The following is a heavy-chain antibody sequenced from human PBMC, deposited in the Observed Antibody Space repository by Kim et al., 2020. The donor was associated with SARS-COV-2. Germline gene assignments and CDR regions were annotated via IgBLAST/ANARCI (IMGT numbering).Heavy chain of an antibody. CDR2: IGTAGDT. CDR3: ARAVSGSYFLAYYYGMDV. D-gene: IGHD1-26*01. J-gene: IGHJ6*02. V-gene: IGHV3-13*04. Sequence: GGSLRLSCAASGFTFSSYDMHWVRQATGKGLEWVSAIGTAGDTYYPGSVKGRFTISRENAKNSLYLQMNSLRAGDTAVYYCARAVSGSYFLAYYYGMDVWGQGTTVTVSS. CDR1: GFTFSSYD.